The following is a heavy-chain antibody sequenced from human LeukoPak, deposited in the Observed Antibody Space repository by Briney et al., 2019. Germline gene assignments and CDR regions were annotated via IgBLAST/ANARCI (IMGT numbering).Heavy chain of an antibody. V-gene: IGHV4-59*01. CDR3: ASTGPDISGHYQAY. Sequence: NPSETLSLTCAVSGGSIVGYFWSWIRQLPGKGLEWIGYVYYGGNTDYNHSLGGRATITVDTSKNQFSLKLTSATAADTAVYYCASTGPDISGHYQAYWGQGTLVIVSS. CDR1: GGSIVGYF. CDR2: VYYGGNT. J-gene: IGHJ4*02. D-gene: IGHD3-22*01.